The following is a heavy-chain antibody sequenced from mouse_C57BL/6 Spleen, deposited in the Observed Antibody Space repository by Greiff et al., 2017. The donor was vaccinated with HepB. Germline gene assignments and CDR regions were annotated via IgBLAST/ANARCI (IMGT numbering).Heavy chain of an antibody. J-gene: IGHJ2*01. V-gene: IGHV6-6*01. CDR1: GFTFSDAW. CDR2: IRNKANNHAT. D-gene: IGHD3-2*02. Sequence: EVKLVESGGGLVQPGGSMKLSCAASGFTFSDAWMDWVRQSPEKGLEWVAEIRNKANNHATYYAESVKGRFTISRDDSKSSVYLQMNSLRAEDTGIYYCTRLDSSGYFYYFDYWGQGTTLTVSS. CDR3: TRLDSSGYFYYFDY.